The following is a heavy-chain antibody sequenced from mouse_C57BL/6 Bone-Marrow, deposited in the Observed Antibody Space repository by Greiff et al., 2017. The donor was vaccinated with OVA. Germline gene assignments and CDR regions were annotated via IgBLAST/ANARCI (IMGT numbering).Heavy chain of an antibody. D-gene: IGHD2-4*01. Sequence: EVMLVESEGGLVQPGRSMKLSCTASGFTFSDYYMAWVRQVPEKGLEWVANINYDGSSTYYLDSLKSRFIISRDNAKNILYLQMSSLKSEDTATYYCAREPYDYHWYFDVWGTGTTVTVSS. V-gene: IGHV5-16*01. J-gene: IGHJ1*03. CDR3: AREPYDYHWYFDV. CDR2: INYDGSST. CDR1: GFTFSDYY.